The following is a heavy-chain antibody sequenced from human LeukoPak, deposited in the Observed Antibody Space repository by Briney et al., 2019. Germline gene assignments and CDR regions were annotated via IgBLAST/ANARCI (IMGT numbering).Heavy chain of an antibody. V-gene: IGHV5-51*01. D-gene: IGHD2-15*01. Sequence: GESLKISCTGSGYSFTSYWIAWVRQMPGKGLEWMGIIYAGGSDTRYSPSFQGQVSISVDKPINTAYLQWRSLKASDTAMYYCGRSGHYCTDVWGQGTTVTVSS. CDR3: GRSGHYCTDV. J-gene: IGHJ6*02. CDR2: IYAGGSDT. CDR1: GYSFTSYW.